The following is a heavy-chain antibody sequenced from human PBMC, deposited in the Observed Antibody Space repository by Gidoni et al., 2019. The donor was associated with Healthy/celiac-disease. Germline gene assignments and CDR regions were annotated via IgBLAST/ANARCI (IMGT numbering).Heavy chain of an antibody. V-gene: IGHV3-66*01. CDR1: GFSVSRNN. CDR2: IYIGGST. D-gene: IGHD2-21*02. CDR3: ARDTAWAGALSPAL. Sequence: EVQLVESGGGLVQPGGSLRLSCATSGFSVSRNNMGWDRQGPGKGLGWVSVIYIGGSTYYAESLKGGFITSSDNSKTTLYLQMNSLRAEDTAVYYGARDTAWAGALSPALWGQGTLVTVSS. J-gene: IGHJ4*02.